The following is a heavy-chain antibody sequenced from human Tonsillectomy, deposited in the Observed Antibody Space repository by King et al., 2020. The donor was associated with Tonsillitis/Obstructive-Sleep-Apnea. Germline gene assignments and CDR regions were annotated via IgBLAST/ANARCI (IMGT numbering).Heavy chain of an antibody. Sequence: QLVQSGAEVKKPGSSVKVSCKASGGTFSSYAISWVRQAPGQGLEWMGRIIPIFGIANYAQKFQGRVTITADKSTSTAYMELSSLRSEDTAVYYCGYGWGSYYNDYYYYYYMDVWGKETTVTVSS. D-gene: IGHD3-10*01. CDR1: GGTFSSYA. CDR3: GYGWGSYYNDYYYYYYMDV. CDR2: IIPIFGIA. V-gene: IGHV1-69*09. J-gene: IGHJ6*03.